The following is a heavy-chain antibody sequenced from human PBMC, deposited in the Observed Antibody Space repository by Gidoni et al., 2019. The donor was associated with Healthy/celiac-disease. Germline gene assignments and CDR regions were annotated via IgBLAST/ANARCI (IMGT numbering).Heavy chain of an antibody. D-gene: IGHD3-3*01. Sequence: LPLQESGPGLVKPSEPLSLTCTPSGGSISISSYYWGWIRQPPVKGLEWIGSIYYSGSTYHNPSLKSRVTISVDTSKNQFSLKLSSVTAADTAVYYCARLIGYYDFWSGYYAPDYWGQGTLVTVSS. V-gene: IGHV4-39*01. J-gene: IGHJ4*02. CDR2: IYYSGST. CDR1: GGSISISSYY. CDR3: ARLIGYYDFWSGYYAPDY.